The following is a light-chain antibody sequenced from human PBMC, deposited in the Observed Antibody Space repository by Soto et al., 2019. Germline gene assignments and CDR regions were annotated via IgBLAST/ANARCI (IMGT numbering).Light chain of an antibody. CDR3: QQYGSSYPWT. V-gene: IGKV3-20*01. CDR2: GAS. Sequence: EIVLTQSPTTLSCARVERATLSCSASQSVSSSYLAWYQQKPGQAPRLLIYGASSRATGIPDRFSGSGSGTDFTLTIRRLEPEDFAVYYCQQYGSSYPWTFGQGTKV. J-gene: IGKJ1*01. CDR1: QSVSSSY.